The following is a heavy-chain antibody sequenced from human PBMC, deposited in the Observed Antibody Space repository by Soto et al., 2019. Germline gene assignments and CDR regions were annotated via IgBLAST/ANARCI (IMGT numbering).Heavy chain of an antibody. J-gene: IGHJ6*02. CDR3: ARVLDHIYYDFWSGSNGYYYYGMDV. Sequence: ASVKLSCTASGYTFTSYDINCVRQATEQGLEWMGWMDPNSGNTGYAQKFQGRVTMTRNTSISTAYMELSSLRSEDTAVYYCARVLDHIYYDFWSGSNGYYYYGMDVWGQGTTVTVSS. CDR2: MDPNSGNT. CDR1: GYTFTSYD. D-gene: IGHD3-3*01. V-gene: IGHV1-8*01.